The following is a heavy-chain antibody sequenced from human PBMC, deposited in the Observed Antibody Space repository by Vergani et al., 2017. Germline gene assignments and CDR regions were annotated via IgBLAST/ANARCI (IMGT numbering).Heavy chain of an antibody. CDR1: GFTFSSYS. V-gene: IGHV3-21*01. CDR2: ISSSSSYI. D-gene: IGHD3-10*01. Sequence: EVQLVESGGGLVKPGGSLRLSCAASGFTFSSYSMNWVRQAPGKGLEWVSSISSSSSYIYYADSVKGRFTISRDNAKNSLYLQMNSLRAEDTAVYYCARAAKGFGEYFDCWGQGTLVTVSS. J-gene: IGHJ4*02. CDR3: ARAAKGFGEYFDC.